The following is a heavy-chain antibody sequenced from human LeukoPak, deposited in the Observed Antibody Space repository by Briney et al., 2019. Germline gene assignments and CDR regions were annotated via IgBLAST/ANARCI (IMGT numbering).Heavy chain of an antibody. CDR1: GYTFTGYY. D-gene: IGHD3-3*01. J-gene: IGHJ4*02. CDR2: INPNSGGT. CDR3: VLSGGKYYDFWSGYY. Sequence: GASVKVSCKASGYTFTGYYMHWVRQAPGQGLEWMGWINPNSGGTNYAQKFQGRVTITRNTSISTTYMELSSLRSEDTAVYYCVLSGGKYYDFWSGYYWGQGTLVTVSS. V-gene: IGHV1-2*02.